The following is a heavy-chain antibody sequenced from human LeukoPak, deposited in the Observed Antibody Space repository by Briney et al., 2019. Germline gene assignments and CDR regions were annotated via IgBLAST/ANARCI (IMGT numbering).Heavy chain of an antibody. Sequence: GGSLRLSCAASGFTFSNYAMSWVRQAPGKGLEWVSSIRTNGGSTYYADSVKGRFIISRDNSRNRLYLQMNSLRAEDTAVYYCAKDIVVAGYYGMDVWGQGTTVTVSS. V-gene: IGHV3-23*01. J-gene: IGHJ6*02. CDR3: AKDIVVAGYYGMDV. CDR2: IRTNGGST. D-gene: IGHD2-21*01. CDR1: GFTFSNYA.